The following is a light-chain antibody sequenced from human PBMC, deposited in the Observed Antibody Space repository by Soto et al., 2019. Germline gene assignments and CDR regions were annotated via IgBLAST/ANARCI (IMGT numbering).Light chain of an antibody. V-gene: IGLV2-14*01. Sequence: QSALTQPASVSGSPGQSITISCTGTSSDVGSHNFVSWHQQHPGKAPKFMLYGVNNRPSGVSNRFSGSKSGNTASLTISGLQAEDEADYYCSSYTSTNTWVFGGGTKLTVL. CDR1: SSDVGSHNF. CDR2: GVN. J-gene: IGLJ3*02. CDR3: SSYTSTNTWV.